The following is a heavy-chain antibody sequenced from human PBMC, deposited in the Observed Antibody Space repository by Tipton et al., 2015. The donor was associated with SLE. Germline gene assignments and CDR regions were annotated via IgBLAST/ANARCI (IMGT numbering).Heavy chain of an antibody. Sequence: GSLRLSCAASGFTFSVYEMHWVRQAPGKGLEWVSYIGSSGKTIQYADSVTGRFTISRDNAKNSLFLQMNSLRPEDTAVYYCANGLVGIWGQGTMVTVSS. J-gene: IGHJ3*02. D-gene: IGHD2-8*01. CDR2: IGSSGKTI. CDR1: GFTFSVYE. CDR3: ANGLVGI. V-gene: IGHV3-48*03.